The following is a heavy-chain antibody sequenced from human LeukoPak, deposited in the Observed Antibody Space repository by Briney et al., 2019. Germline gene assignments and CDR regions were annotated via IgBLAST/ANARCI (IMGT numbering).Heavy chain of an antibody. J-gene: IGHJ5*02. CDR3: ARVGVDLWFDP. D-gene: IGHD3/OR15-3a*01. Sequence: ASVKVSCKASGYTFTGYYIHWVRRAPGQGLEWMGRINPNTGGTNYARKFQGRVTMTRDTSISTAYMELSRLTSDDTAVYYCARVGVDLWFDPWGQGILVTVSS. CDR1: GYTFTGYY. V-gene: IGHV1-2*06. CDR2: INPNTGGT.